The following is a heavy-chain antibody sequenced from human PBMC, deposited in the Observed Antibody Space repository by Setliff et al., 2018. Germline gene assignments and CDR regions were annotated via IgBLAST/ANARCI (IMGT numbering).Heavy chain of an antibody. CDR3: ARERDYDGLNYYGMDV. V-gene: IGHV1-18*01. D-gene: IGHD3-22*01. CDR2: ISAYNENT. CDR1: GYTFTSYG. J-gene: IGHJ6*01. Sequence: GASVKVSCKTSGYTFTSYGISWVRQAPGQGLEWMGWISAYNENTKYGQNFQGRVTMTTDTSTSTAYMELRSLRSDDTAVYYCARERDYDGLNYYGMDVWGQGTTVTVSS.